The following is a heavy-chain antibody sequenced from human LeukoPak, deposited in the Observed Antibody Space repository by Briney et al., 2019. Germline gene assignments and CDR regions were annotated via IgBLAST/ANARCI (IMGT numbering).Heavy chain of an antibody. CDR1: GFTFSSYE. D-gene: IGHD3-3*01. CDR2: ISSSGSTT. V-gene: IGHV3-48*03. CDR3: ARATTYEVLRFLEWLLSYYFDY. Sequence: PGGSLRLSCAASGFTFSSYEVNWVRQAPGKGLEWVSYISSSGSTTYFADSVKGRFTISRDNAKNSLYLQMNSLRAEDTAVYYCARATTYEVLRFLEWLLSYYFDYWGQGTLVTVSS. J-gene: IGHJ4*02.